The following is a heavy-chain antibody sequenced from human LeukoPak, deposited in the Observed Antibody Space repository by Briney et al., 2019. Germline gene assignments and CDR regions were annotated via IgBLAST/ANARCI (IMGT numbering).Heavy chain of an antibody. J-gene: IGHJ4*02. CDR3: ARPGTPGYYDSSGYYGNFDY. CDR1: GYTFTGYY. V-gene: IGHV1-2*02. Sequence: GASVKVSCKASGYTFTGYYMHWVRQAPGQGLEWMGWINPNSGGTNYAQKFQGRVTMTRDTSISTAYMELSRLRSDDTAVYYCARPGTPGYYDSSGYYGNFDYWGQGTLVTVSS. CDR2: INPNSGGT. D-gene: IGHD3-22*01.